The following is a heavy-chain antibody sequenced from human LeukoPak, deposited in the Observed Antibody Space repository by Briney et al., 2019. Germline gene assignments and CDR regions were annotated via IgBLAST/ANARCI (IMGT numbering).Heavy chain of an antibody. CDR3: AKEMDSRDYYGSGSCDY. CDR2: ISGSGGST. Sequence: GGSLRLSCAASGFTFSSYAMSWVRQAPGKGLEWVSAISGSGGSTYYADSVKGRFTISRGNSKNTLYLQMNSLRAEDTAVYYCAKEMDSRDYYGSGSCDYWGQGTLVTVSS. D-gene: IGHD3-10*01. V-gene: IGHV3-23*01. J-gene: IGHJ4*02. CDR1: GFTFSSYA.